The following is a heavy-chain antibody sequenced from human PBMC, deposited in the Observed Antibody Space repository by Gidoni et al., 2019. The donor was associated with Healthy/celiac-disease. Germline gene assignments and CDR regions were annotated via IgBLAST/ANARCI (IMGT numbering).Heavy chain of an antibody. J-gene: IGHJ6*02. V-gene: IGHV3-48*03. CDR1: GVTFSSYE. CDR3: ARVTTTDIYYYYGMDV. Sequence: EVQLVESGGGLVQPGGSLRLSCAASGVTFSSYEMNWVRQAPGKGLEWVSYISSSGSTIYYADSVKGRFTISRDNAKNSLYLQMNSLRAEDTAVYYCARVTTTDIYYYYGMDVWGQGTTVTVSS. CDR2: ISSSGSTI. D-gene: IGHD4-4*01.